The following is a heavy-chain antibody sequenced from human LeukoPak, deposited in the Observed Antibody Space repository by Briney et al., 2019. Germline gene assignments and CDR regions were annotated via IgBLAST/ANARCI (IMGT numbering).Heavy chain of an antibody. CDR1: GGTFSSYA. D-gene: IGHD4-11*01. J-gene: IGHJ6*03. CDR3: ARGLQWRDYYFYYYMDV. CDR2: IIPIFGTA. V-gene: IGHV1-69*13. Sequence: SVKVSCKASGGTFSSYAISWVRQAPGQALEWMGGIIPIFGTANYAQKFQGRVTITADESTSTAYMELSSLRSEDTAVYYCARGLQWRDYYFYYYMDVWGKGTTVTVSS.